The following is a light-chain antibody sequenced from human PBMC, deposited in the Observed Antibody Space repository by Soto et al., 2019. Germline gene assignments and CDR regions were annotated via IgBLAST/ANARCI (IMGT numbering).Light chain of an antibody. J-gene: IGKJ1*01. V-gene: IGKV3-15*01. CDR1: QSVSSN. CDR3: QQYNNWPPDRT. Sequence: EIVMTQSPATLSVSPGERATLSCRASQSVSSNLAWYQQKPGQAPRLLSYGASTRATGIPAGFSGSGSGTEFTLSITSLQSEDFAIYFCQQYNNWPPDRTFGQGTKVEIK. CDR2: GAS.